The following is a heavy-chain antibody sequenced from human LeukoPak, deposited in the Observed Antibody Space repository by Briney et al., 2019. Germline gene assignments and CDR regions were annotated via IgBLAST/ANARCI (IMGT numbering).Heavy chain of an antibody. D-gene: IGHD2-21*02. J-gene: IGHJ5*02. V-gene: IGHV4-59*01. CDR2: IYYSGST. CDR1: GGSMSNYY. CDR3: ARVCGGVCYPMGFDP. Sequence: SETLSLTCTVSGGSMSNYYWSWIRQPPGKGLEWIGYIYYSGSTNYNPSLKSRVTISVDTSKNKFSLKLRSVTAADTAVYYCARVCGGVCYPMGFDPWSQGTLVTVSS.